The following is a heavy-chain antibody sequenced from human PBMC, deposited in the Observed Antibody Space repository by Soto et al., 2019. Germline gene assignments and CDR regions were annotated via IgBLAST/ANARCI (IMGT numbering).Heavy chain of an antibody. CDR1: GDSVSSNSAA. V-gene: IGHV6-1*01. CDR3: AREVRSSSWSQNWFDP. Sequence: SQTLSLTCAISGDSVSSNSAAWNWIRQPPSRGLEWLGRTYYRSKWYNDYAVSVKSRITINPDTSKNQFSLQLKSVTPEDTAVYYCAREVRSSSWSQNWFDPWGQGTLVTVSS. CDR2: TYYRSKWYN. D-gene: IGHD6-13*01. J-gene: IGHJ5*02.